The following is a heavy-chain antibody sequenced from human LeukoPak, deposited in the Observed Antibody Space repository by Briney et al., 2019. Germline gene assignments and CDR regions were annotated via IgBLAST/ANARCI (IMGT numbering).Heavy chain of an antibody. CDR2: IYCGGSA. D-gene: IGHD3-3*01. V-gene: IGHV4-59*08. Sequence: SETLSLTCIVSGGAIRSYCWSWIRQSPGKGLEWIGNIYCGGSANNNPSLKSRVTISADTSKNQFSLDLNSVTAADTAVYYCARRSPDWMEWFFGSWGQGTLVTVSS. CDR3: ARRSPDWMEWFFGS. J-gene: IGHJ4*02. CDR1: GGAIRSYC.